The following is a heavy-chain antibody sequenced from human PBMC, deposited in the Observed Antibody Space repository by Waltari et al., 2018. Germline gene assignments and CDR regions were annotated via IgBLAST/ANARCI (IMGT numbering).Heavy chain of an antibody. Sequence: QVQLVESGGGLVKPGGSLSVSCAASGFTFSDYYLTWIRQAPGKGLEWVSTTSGSGTTIYYADSVKGRFTVSRDNSKNSLFLLMNSLRADDTALYYCARVFSIFGVISGEDVWGQGTTVTVSS. CDR3: ARVFSIFGVISGEDV. CDR1: GFTFSDYY. V-gene: IGHV3-11*04. J-gene: IGHJ6*02. CDR2: TSGSGTTI. D-gene: IGHD3-3*01.